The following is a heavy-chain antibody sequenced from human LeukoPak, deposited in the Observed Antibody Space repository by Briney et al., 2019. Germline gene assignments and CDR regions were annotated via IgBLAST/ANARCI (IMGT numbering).Heavy chain of an antibody. J-gene: IGHJ4*02. V-gene: IGHV3-23*01. Sequence: GGSLRLSCAASGFTFSSYGMSWVRQAPGKGLEWVSAISGSGDSTYYADSVKGRFTISRDNSKNTLYLQMNSLRAEDTAVYYCAKAGAVVVVAAKYFDYWGQGTLVTVSS. CDR2: ISGSGDST. D-gene: IGHD2-15*01. CDR1: GFTFSSYG. CDR3: AKAGAVVVVAAKYFDY.